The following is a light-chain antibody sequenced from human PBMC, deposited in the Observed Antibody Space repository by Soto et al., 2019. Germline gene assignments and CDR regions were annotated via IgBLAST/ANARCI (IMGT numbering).Light chain of an antibody. CDR3: QQYNNWPRT. Sequence: EIVMTQPPATLSVSPGERVTLSCRASQSVSSDLAWYQQKPGQAPRLLIYGASTRATGIPARFSGRGSGTEFTLTISSLQSEDFAIYYCQQYNNWPRTFGQGTKVDIK. CDR2: GAS. V-gene: IGKV3-15*01. CDR1: QSVSSD. J-gene: IGKJ1*01.